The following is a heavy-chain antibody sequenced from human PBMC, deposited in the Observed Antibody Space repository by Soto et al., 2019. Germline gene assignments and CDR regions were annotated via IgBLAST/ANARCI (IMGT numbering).Heavy chain of an antibody. CDR2: ISYSGST. J-gene: IGHJ4*02. V-gene: IGHV4-59*01. CDR1: SDSISSYY. Sequence: SETLSLTCTVSSDSISSYYWSWIRQPPGKRLEWIGYISYSGSTDYNPSLKSRVTISGDTSKNQFSLKVSSVTAADTAVYYCARDRYSSGWYWGELVYWGQGTLVTVSS. CDR3: ARDRYSSGWYWGELVY. D-gene: IGHD6-19*01.